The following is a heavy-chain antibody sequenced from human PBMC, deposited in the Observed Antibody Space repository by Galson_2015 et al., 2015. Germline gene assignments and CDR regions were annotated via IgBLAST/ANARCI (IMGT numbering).Heavy chain of an antibody. Sequence: SVKVSCKASGYTFTSYGISWVRQAPGQGLEWMGWISAYNGNTNYAQKLQGRVTMTTDTSTSTAYMELRSLRSDDTAVYYCARVPHYYDSSGPHYGMDVWGQGTTVTVSS. V-gene: IGHV1-18*01. J-gene: IGHJ6*02. CDR1: GYTFTSYG. D-gene: IGHD3-22*01. CDR2: ISAYNGNT. CDR3: ARVPHYYDSSGPHYGMDV.